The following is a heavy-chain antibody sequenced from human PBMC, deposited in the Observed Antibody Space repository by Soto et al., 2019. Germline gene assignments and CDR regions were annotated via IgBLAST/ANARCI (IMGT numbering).Heavy chain of an antibody. D-gene: IGHD3-10*01. CDR1: GSPISDHY. V-gene: IGHV4-59*08. J-gene: IGHJ6*02. CDR2: IYYTGTT. CDR3: ARQGFGELHGLVDV. Sequence: PSETLSLTCTVSGSPISDHYWSWFRQAPGQGLEWVGYIYYTGTTSYNPSLRSRVTISLDTSKNQFSLNLSSVTAADTALYYCARQGFGELHGLVDVWGQGTTVTVSS.